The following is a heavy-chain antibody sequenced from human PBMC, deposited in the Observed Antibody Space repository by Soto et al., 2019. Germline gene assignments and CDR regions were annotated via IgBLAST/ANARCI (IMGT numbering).Heavy chain of an antibody. D-gene: IGHD3-10*01. Sequence: QVQLVQSGAEVKKPGSSVKVSCKASGGTFSSYTISWVRQAPGQGLEWMGRIIPILGIANYAQKFQGRVTITADKSTSTAYMELSSLRSEDTAVYYCARARTYYYGSGSYSASFDYWGQGTLVTVSS. CDR2: IIPILGIA. V-gene: IGHV1-69*02. CDR3: ARARTYYYGSGSYSASFDY. J-gene: IGHJ4*02. CDR1: GGTFSSYT.